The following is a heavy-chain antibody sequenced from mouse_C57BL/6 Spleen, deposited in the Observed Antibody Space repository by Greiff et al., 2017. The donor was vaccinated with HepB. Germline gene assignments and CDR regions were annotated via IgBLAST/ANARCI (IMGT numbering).Heavy chain of an antibody. CDR1: GYTFTSYW. D-gene: IGHD1-1*01. CDR2: IDPSDSYT. Sequence: QVQLQQPGAELVMPGASVKLSCKASGYTFTSYWMHWVKQRPGQGLEWIGEIDPSDSYTNYNQKFKGKSTLTVDKSSSTAYMQLSSLTSEDSAVYYCARRDYANYYAMDYWGQGNSVTVSS. CDR3: ARRDYANYYAMDY. J-gene: IGHJ4*01. V-gene: IGHV1-69*01.